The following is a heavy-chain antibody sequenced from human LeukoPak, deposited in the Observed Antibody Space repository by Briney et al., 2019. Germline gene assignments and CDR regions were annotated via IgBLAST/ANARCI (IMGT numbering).Heavy chain of an antibody. CDR2: ISSSGSTI. CDR3: ARDSRGMDA. V-gene: IGHV3-48*03. Sequence: GGSLRLSGAASGFTFRSYEMNWVRQAPGKGRGGVSYISSSGSTIDNADSVKGRFTTSRDNAKNSLYLQMNSLRAEDTAVYYCARDSRGMDACGEGTTVTVSP. CDR1: GFTFRSYE. J-gene: IGHJ6*01.